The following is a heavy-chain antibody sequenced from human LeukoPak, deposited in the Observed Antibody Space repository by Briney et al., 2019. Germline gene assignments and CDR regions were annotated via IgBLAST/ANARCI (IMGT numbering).Heavy chain of an antibody. Sequence: GGSLRLSCAASGFTFSSYGMHWVRQAPGKGLEWVAFIRYDGSNKYYADSVKGRFTISRDNSKNTLYLQMNSLRAEDTAVYYCAKGVGGYYYADDAFDIWGQGTMVTVSS. D-gene: IGHD3-22*01. CDR2: IRYDGSNK. CDR3: AKGVGGYYYADDAFDI. CDR1: GFTFSSYG. J-gene: IGHJ3*02. V-gene: IGHV3-30*02.